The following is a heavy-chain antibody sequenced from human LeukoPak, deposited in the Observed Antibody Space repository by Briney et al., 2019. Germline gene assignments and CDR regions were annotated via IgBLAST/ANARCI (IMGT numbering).Heavy chain of an antibody. D-gene: IGHD5-18*01. V-gene: IGHV4-31*03. Sequence: TSETLSLTCTVSGGSISSGGYYWSWIRQHPGKGLEWIGYIYYSGSTYYNPSLKSRVTISVDTSKNQFSLKLSSVTAADTAVYYCARAPAFGYSYGYTGRYYFDYWGQGTLVTVSS. CDR2: IYYSGST. J-gene: IGHJ4*02. CDR3: ARAPAFGYSYGYTGRYYFDY. CDR1: GGSISSGGYY.